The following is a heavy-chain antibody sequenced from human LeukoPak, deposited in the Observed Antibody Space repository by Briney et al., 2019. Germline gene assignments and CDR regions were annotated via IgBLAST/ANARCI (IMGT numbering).Heavy chain of an antibody. D-gene: IGHD2-15*01. J-gene: IGHJ4*02. CDR3: AKMRPEIVVVAEIDY. V-gene: IGHV3-23*01. CDR2: IRASGDIT. Sequence: GGSLRLSCAASGFTFGRYAMSWVRQAPGKGLDWVSAIRASGDITYYADSVKGRFTISRDNSKNALYLQMNSLRAEDTAVYYCAKMRPEIVVVAEIDYWGQGTLVTVSS. CDR1: GFTFGRYA.